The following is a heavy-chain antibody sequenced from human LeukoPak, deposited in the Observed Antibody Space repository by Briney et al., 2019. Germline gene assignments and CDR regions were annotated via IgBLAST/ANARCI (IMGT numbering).Heavy chain of an antibody. CDR2: IKQDGSEK. CDR3: ARDTVVVVPAAIRLYYYYYMDV. V-gene: IGHV3-7*01. Sequence: GGSLRLSCAASGFTFSSYWMSWVRQAPGKGLEWVANIKQDGSEKYYVDSVKGRFTISRDNAKNSLYLQMNSLRAEDTAVYYCARDTVVVVPAAIRLYYYYYMDVWGKGTTVTVSS. J-gene: IGHJ6*03. D-gene: IGHD2-2*01. CDR1: GFTFSSYW.